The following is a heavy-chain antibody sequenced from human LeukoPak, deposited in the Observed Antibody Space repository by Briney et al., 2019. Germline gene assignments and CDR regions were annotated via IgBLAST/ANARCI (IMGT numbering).Heavy chain of an antibody. V-gene: IGHV3-48*04. CDR1: GFTFSSYS. CDR3: ARDRYSSGIDY. CDR2: ISSSSSTI. Sequence: GRSLRLSCAASGFTFSSYSMNWVRQAPGKGLEWVSYISSSSSTIYYADSVKGRFTISRDNAKNSLYLQMNSLRAEDTAVYYCARDRYSSGIDYWGQGTLVTVSS. D-gene: IGHD6-19*01. J-gene: IGHJ4*02.